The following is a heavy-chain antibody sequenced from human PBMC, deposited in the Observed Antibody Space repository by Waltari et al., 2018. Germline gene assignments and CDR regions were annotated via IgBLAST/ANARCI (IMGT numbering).Heavy chain of an antibody. CDR1: GFIFSTSG. V-gene: IGHV3-48*02. J-gene: IGHJ4*02. Sequence: EVQLVESGGGLVQPGGSLRLSCAASGFIFSTSGMYWVRQAPGKGLEWISYISGSGSPIYYADSVKGRFTIARDNAKNSLYLQMNSLKDEDTAVYYCARDKGGIGYYFDSWGQGTLVTVSS. CDR2: ISGSGSPI. CDR3: ARDKGGIGYYFDS. D-gene: IGHD1-26*01.